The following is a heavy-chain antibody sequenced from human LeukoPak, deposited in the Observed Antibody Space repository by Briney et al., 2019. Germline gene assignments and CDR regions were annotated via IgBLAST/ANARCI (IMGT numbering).Heavy chain of an antibody. V-gene: IGHV4-34*01. J-gene: IGHJ5*02. CDR2: INHSGST. Sequence: PSETLSLTCAVYGGSFSGYYWSWIRQPPGKGLEWIGEINHSGSTNYNPSLKSRVTISVDTSKNQFSLKLSSVTAADTAVYYCARGRANLGYYGSGRFNWFDPWGQGTLVTVSS. CDR1: GGSFSGYY. D-gene: IGHD3-10*01. CDR3: ARGRANLGYYGSGRFNWFDP.